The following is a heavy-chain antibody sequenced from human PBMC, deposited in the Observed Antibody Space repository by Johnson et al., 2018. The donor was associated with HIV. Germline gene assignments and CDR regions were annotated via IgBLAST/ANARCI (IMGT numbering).Heavy chain of an antibody. CDR1: GFTFSSYA. CDR3: ARGPGYCSGDTCSDTHDLGDAFDI. V-gene: IGHV3-23*04. Sequence: VQLVESGGGLVQPGGSLRLSCAASGFTFSSYAMSWVRQAPGKGLEWVSAISGSGGSNKYFADSVKGRFTISRDNSQNTLYLQMNSLRAGDTAVYYCARGPGYCSGDTCSDTHDLGDAFDIWGQGTMVTVSS. CDR2: ISGSGGSNK. J-gene: IGHJ3*02. D-gene: IGHD2-15*01.